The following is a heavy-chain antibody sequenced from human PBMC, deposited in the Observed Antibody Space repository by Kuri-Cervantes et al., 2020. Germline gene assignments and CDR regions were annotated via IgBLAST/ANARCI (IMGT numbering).Heavy chain of an antibody. CDR2: IYYSGST. D-gene: IGHD5-18*01. J-gene: IGHJ4*02. CDR1: GGSVSSGGYY. V-gene: IGHV4-61*08. CDR3: ARGRGYSYGQRKSFDY. Sequence: ESLKISCTVSGGSVSSGGYYWSWIRQPPGKGLEWIGYIYYSGSTKYNPSLKSRATISLDTSKNQFSLKLSSVTAADTAVYYCARGRGYSYGQRKSFDYWGQGTLVTVSS.